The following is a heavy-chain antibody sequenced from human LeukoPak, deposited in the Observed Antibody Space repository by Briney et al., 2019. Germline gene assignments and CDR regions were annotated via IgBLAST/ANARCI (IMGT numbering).Heavy chain of an antibody. V-gene: IGHV3-30*18. CDR1: GFTFSNYG. CDR2: ISDDGSNK. D-gene: IGHD5-12*01. Sequence: GGSLRLSCAVSGFTFSNYGMHWVRQAPGKGLEWVAVISDDGSNKYYADSVKGRFTISRDNAKNSLYLQMNSLRAEDTALYYCAKVGVATAWGAFDIWGQGTMVTVSS. J-gene: IGHJ3*02. CDR3: AKVGVATAWGAFDI.